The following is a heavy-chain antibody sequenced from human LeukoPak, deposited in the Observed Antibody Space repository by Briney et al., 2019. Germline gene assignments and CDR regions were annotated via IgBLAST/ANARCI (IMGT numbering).Heavy chain of an antibody. V-gene: IGHV1-46*01. J-gene: IGHJ4*02. CDR3: ARHSLPGTTPFDY. D-gene: IGHD1-1*01. Sequence: ASVKVSCKASGYTFINYYIHWVRQAPGQGLEWVGIIYPSGGSTTYAQKFQGRVSMTRDTSTSTVYMELSSLESDDTALYYCARHSLPGTTPFDYWGQGTLVTVSS. CDR2: IYPSGGST. CDR1: GYTFINYY.